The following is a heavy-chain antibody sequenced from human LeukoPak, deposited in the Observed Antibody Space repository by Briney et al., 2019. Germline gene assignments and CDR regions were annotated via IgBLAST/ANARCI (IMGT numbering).Heavy chain of an antibody. Sequence: SETLSLTCAVYGGSFSGYYWSWIRQPAGKGLEWIGRIYTSGSTNYNPSLKSRVTMSVDTSKNQFSLKLSSVTAADTAVYYCARGGPDPGIAAAGTTFDYWGQGTLVTVSS. CDR1: GGSFSGYY. D-gene: IGHD6-13*01. V-gene: IGHV4-59*10. J-gene: IGHJ4*02. CDR3: ARGGPDPGIAAAGTTFDY. CDR2: IYTSGST.